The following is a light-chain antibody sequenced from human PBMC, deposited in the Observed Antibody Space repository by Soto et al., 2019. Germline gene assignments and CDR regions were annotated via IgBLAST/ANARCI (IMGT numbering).Light chain of an antibody. CDR1: QSISSY. V-gene: IGKV1-39*01. CDR3: QQSYSTPWG. CDR2: AAS. Sequence: DIQMTQSPSSLSASVGDRVTITCRASQSISSYLNWYQQKPGKAPKLLIYAASSLQSGVPSRFSGSGSGTDFTLNISSLQPEDFATYYCQQSYSTPWGFGQGTKVEIK. J-gene: IGKJ1*01.